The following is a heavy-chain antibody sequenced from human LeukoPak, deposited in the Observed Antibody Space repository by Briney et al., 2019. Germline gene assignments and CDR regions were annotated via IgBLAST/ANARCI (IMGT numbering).Heavy chain of an antibody. CDR1: GGSISSDTKF. J-gene: IGHJ5*02. CDR3: AKGAGPPWFDP. D-gene: IGHD6-19*01. Sequence: SESLSLTCTVSGGSISSDTKFWIWIRQPAGKGLEWIGRISSAGRTDYNPSLKSRVIISLDTSKNQVSMNLNSVTAADTAVYYCAKGAGPPWFDPWGQGILVSVSS. CDR2: ISSAGRT. V-gene: IGHV4-61*02.